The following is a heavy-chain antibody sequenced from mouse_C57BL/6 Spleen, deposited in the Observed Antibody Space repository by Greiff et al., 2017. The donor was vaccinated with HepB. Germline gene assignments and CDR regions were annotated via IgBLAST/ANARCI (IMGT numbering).Heavy chain of an antibody. CDR2: IRNKANNHAT. D-gene: IGHD2-4*01. CDR3: IGPRDYDPFFAY. J-gene: IGHJ3*01. V-gene: IGHV6-6*01. Sequence: EVQVVESGGGLVQPGGSMKLSCAASGFTFSDAWMDWVRQSPEQGLEWVAEIRNKANNHATYYAESVKGRFTISRDDSKRSVYLQMNSLRAEDTGIYYCIGPRDYDPFFAYWGQGTLVTVAA. CDR1: GFTFSDAW.